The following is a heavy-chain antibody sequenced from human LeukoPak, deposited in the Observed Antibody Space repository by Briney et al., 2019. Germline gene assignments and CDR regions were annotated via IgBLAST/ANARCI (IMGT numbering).Heavy chain of an antibody. CDR1: GGSIRSYY. V-gene: IGHV4-4*08. Sequence: PSETLSLTCTVSGGSIRSYYWSWIRQPPGKGLEWIGYIYTSGSTNYNPSLKSRVTMSVDTSKNQFSLKLSSVTAADTAVYYCARNDYGDYGGPAEYFQHWGQGTLVTVSS. CDR3: ARNDYGDYGGPAEYFQH. J-gene: IGHJ1*01. CDR2: IYTSGST. D-gene: IGHD4-17*01.